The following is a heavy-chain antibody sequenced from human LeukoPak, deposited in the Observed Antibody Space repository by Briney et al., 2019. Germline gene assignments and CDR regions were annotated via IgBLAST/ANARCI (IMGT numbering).Heavy chain of an antibody. Sequence: GGSLRLSCAASGFTFSDYYMSWIRQAPGKGLEWVSYISSSGSTIYYADSVKGRFTISRDNAKNSLYLQMNSLRAEDMAVYYCARCDYDILTGQTYYYMDVWGKGTTVTISS. CDR2: ISSSGSTI. CDR1: GFTFSDYY. D-gene: IGHD3-9*01. J-gene: IGHJ6*03. CDR3: ARCDYDILTGQTYYYMDV. V-gene: IGHV3-11*01.